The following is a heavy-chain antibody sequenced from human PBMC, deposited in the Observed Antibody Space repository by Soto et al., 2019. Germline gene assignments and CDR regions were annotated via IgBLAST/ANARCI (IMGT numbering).Heavy chain of an antibody. CDR3: ARLSSSWYDY. CDR1: GFTFSSYS. V-gene: IGHV3-21*01. CDR2: ISSSSSYI. Sequence: VQLVESGGGVVQPGRSLRLSCAASGFTFSSYSMNWVRQAPGKGLEWVSSISSSSSYIYYADSVKGRFTISRDNAKNSLYLQMNSLRAEDTAVYYCARLSSSWYDYWGQGTLVTVSS. D-gene: IGHD6-13*01. J-gene: IGHJ4*02.